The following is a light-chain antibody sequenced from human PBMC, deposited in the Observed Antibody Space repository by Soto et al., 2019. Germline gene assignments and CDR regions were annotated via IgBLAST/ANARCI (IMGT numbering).Light chain of an antibody. V-gene: IGLV3-21*04. J-gene: IGLJ1*01. CDR1: NIGSKS. CDR3: QVWDCSSDRYV. CDR2: YDS. Sequence: SYELTQPPSVSVAPGKTARITCGGNNIGSKSVHWYQQKPGQAPVLVIYYDSDRPSGIPERFSGSNSGNTATLTICRVEAGDEADYCCQVWDCSSDRYVLGTGTKLTVL.